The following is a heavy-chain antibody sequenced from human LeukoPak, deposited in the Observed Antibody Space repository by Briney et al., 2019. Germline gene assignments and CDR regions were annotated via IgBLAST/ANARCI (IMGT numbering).Heavy chain of an antibody. D-gene: IGHD5-18*01. CDR2: IYNGGGT. V-gene: IGHV4-4*08. CDR3: ARYMSSTAQDY. CDR1: VGSIRSYY. J-gene: IGHJ4*02. Sequence: PSETLSLTCTVSVGSIRSYYWSWIRQAPGKGLEWIGSIYNGGGTHYNPSLKSRVTISIDMSKNQFSLNLSSVTAADTAVYYCARYMSSTAQDYWGQGTLVTVSS.